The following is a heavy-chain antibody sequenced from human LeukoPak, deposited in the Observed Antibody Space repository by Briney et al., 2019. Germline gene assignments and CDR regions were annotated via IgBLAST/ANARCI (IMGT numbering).Heavy chain of an antibody. CDR3: ARGPLDTAVATYYFDY. J-gene: IGHJ4*02. CDR2: LNHSGST. CDR1: GGSFSGYY. D-gene: IGHD5-18*01. V-gene: IGHV4-34*01. Sequence: PSETLSLTCAVYGGSFSGYYWSWIRQPPGKGLEWIGELNHSGSTNYNPSLKSRVTISVDTSKNQFFLKLSSVTAADTAVYYCARGPLDTAVATYYFDYWAQGTLVTVSS.